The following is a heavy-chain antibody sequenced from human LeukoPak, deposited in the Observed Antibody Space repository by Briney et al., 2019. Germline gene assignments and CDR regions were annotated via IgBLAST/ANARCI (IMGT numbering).Heavy chain of an antibody. CDR1: GGSISSYY. J-gene: IGHJ6*03. D-gene: IGHD3-22*01. V-gene: IGHV4-59*01. CDR3: ARDRDYYDSSRSLTRLYYYYYYMDV. Sequence: SETLSLTCTVSGGSISSYYWSWIRQPPGKGLEWIGYIYYSGSTNYNPSLKSRVTISVDTSKNKFSLKLSSVTAADTAVYYCARDRDYYDSSRSLTRLYYYYYYMDVWGKGTTVTVSS. CDR2: IYYSGST.